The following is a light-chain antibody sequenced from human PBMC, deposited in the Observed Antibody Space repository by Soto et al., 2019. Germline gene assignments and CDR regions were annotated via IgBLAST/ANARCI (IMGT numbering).Light chain of an antibody. CDR2: AAS. CDR1: ESISRH. Sequence: DIQLTQSPSSLSASVGDRVTITCRASESISRHFNWYQQKTGKAPKLLIYAASSLQNGVPSRFSGSGSGTDFTLTISNLQAEDFATYYCQQSYSTLSITFGQGTRLEIK. V-gene: IGKV1-39*01. J-gene: IGKJ5*01. CDR3: QQSYSTLSIT.